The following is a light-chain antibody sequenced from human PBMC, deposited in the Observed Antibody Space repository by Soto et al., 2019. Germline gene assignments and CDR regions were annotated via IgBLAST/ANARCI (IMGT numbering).Light chain of an antibody. J-gene: IGKJ5*01. CDR2: WAS. V-gene: IGKV4-1*01. CDR1: QSVLYSSNNKNY. Sequence: DIVMTQSPDSLAVSLGERVTINCKSSQSVLYSSNNKNYLAWYQQKPGQPPKELIYWASTRESGVPDRFSGSGSGTDFTLTISSLQAEDVAVYYCQQYYSTPPTFGQGTRLEIK. CDR3: QQYYSTPPT.